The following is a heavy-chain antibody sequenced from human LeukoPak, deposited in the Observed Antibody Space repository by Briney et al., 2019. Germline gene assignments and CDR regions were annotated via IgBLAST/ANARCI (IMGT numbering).Heavy chain of an antibody. Sequence: SLRLSCAAYGFFFISYSTHWVRQAAGKGLECDSGVGWNGGSVGYADSMKGRFTISRDNAKNSLYLQMSSLRAEDMALDYCAHLSDYSDDFDIWGQGTMVTASS. CDR2: VGWNGGSV. CDR3: AHLSDYSDDFDI. V-gene: IGHV3-9*03. D-gene: IGHD2-21*01. J-gene: IGHJ3*02. CDR1: GFFFISYS.